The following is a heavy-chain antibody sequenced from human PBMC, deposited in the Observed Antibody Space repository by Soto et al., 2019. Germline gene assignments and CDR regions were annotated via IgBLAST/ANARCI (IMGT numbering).Heavy chain of an antibody. J-gene: IGHJ4*02. CDR1: GYSSRSGYY. CDR3: AGTDSYTSGLDY. D-gene: IGHD6-19*01. V-gene: IGHV4-38-2*01. Sequence: SETLSLTCAVSGYSSRSGYYWAWIRQPPGKGLEYIGSIYHSGGTFYNPSLKSRVTMSVDTSKKQFSLRLTAVTAADTAVYYCAGTDSYTSGLDYWGQGTVVTVPQ. CDR2: IYHSGGT.